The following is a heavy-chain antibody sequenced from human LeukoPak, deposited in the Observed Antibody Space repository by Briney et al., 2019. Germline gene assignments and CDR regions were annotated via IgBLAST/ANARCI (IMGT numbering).Heavy chain of an antibody. CDR1: GVSISSGDYY. V-gene: IGHV4-30-4*01. Sequence: SETLSLTCTVSGVSISSGDYYWSWIRQPPGKGLEWIGYIYYSGSTYYNPSLNSRVTISVDTSKNQFSLKLCSVTAADTAVYYCARGGRNPWFGELLYWFDPWGQGTLVTVSS. CDR3: ARGGRNPWFGELLYWFDP. D-gene: IGHD3-10*01. CDR2: IYYSGST. J-gene: IGHJ5*02.